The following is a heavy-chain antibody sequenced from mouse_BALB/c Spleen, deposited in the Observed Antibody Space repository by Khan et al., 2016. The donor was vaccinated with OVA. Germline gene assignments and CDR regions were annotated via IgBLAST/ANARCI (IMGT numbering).Heavy chain of an antibody. Sequence: EVELVESGGDLVKPGGSLKLSCAASGFTFSTFGMSWVRQTPDKRLEWVATISSGGTYTYYPDSVKGRFTISRDNATQNLYLQMSSLRSEDTAMYYGARHWVGLMDFWGQGTSVTVSS. J-gene: IGHJ4*01. V-gene: IGHV5-6*01. CDR3: ARHWVGLMDF. D-gene: IGHD1-1*01. CDR1: GFTFSTFG. CDR2: ISSGGTYT.